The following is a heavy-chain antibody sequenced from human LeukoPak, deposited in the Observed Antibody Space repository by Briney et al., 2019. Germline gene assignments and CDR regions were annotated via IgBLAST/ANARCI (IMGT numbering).Heavy chain of an antibody. CDR2: VNNDGSTT. V-gene: IGHV3-74*01. J-gene: IGHJ4*02. CDR1: GFTFSSYW. Sequence: GGSLRLSCAASGFTFSSYWMHWVRQAPGKGLVWVSRVNNDGSTTSYADSVRGRFTISRDDTKNTLYLQMNSLRAEDTAVYFCLAAAGTIGWGQGTLVTVSS. CDR3: LAAAGTIG. D-gene: IGHD6-13*01.